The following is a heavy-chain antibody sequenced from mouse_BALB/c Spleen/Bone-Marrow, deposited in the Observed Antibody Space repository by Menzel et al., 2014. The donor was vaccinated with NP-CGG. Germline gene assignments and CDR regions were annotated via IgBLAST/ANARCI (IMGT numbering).Heavy chain of an antibody. D-gene: IGHD1-1*01. CDR1: GYTFTSYW. J-gene: IGHJ4*01. V-gene: IGHV1S41*01. CDR2: IAPGSGNI. Sequence: DLGKPGASVKLSCKASGYTFTSYWINWVKQRPGQGLEWIGRIAPGSGNIYYNEMFKVKATLTVDASSSTAYIQLSSLSSEDSAVYFCARSYYVSSPYAMDYLGQGASVKVSS. CDR3: ARSYYVSSPYAMDY.